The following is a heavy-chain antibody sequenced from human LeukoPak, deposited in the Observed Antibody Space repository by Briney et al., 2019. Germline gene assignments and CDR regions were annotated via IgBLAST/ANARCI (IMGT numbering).Heavy chain of an antibody. CDR3: ARIQKGILELLWFGDY. CDR1: GYTFTSYG. CDR2: ISAYNGNT. V-gene: IGHV1-18*01. D-gene: IGHD3-10*01. Sequence: ASVKVSCKASGYTFTSYGISWVRQAPGQGLEWMGWISAYNGNTNYAQKLQGRVTMTTDTSTSTAYMELRSLRSDDTAVYYCARIQKGILELLWFGDYWGQGTLVTVSS. J-gene: IGHJ4*02.